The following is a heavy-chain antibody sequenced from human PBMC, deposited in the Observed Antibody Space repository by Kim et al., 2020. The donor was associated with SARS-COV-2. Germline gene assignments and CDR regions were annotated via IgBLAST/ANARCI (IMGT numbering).Heavy chain of an antibody. J-gene: IGHJ4*02. Sequence: RYRPSWEGQVTMSADKSLNTAYLRWSSLKASDTAIYYCARRRFSSGPFDFWGQGSLVTVSS. D-gene: IGHD3-22*01. CDR3: ARRRFSSGPFDF. V-gene: IGHV5-51*01.